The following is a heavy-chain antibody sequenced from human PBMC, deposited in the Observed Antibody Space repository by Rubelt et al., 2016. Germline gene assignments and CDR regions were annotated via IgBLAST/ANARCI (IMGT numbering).Heavy chain of an antibody. CDR3: ARCYGSGSYGNWFDP. Sequence: QVQLVQSGAEVKKPGASVKVSCKASGYTFTSYGISWVRQAPGQGLEWMGWISAYNGNTNYAQKVQGRVTMTTDTSTSTAYMELRSLRSYDTAVYYCARCYGSGSYGNWFDPWGQGTLVTVSS. CDR1: GYTFTSYG. V-gene: IGHV1-18*01. J-gene: IGHJ5*02. D-gene: IGHD3-10*01. CDR2: ISAYNGNT.